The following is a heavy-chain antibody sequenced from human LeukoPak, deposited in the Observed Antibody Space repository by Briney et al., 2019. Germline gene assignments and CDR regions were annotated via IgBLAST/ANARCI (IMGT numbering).Heavy chain of an antibody. CDR2: INSDGSST. CDR1: GFTFSIYG. CDR3: TRAGRDSSGYQAY. Sequence: PGRSLRLSCAASGFTFSIYGMHWVRQAPGKGLVWVSRINSDGSSTLYADSVKGRFTISRDNAKNTLYLQMNSLRAEDTAVYYCTRAGRDSSGYQAYWGQGTLVTVSS. J-gene: IGHJ4*02. V-gene: IGHV3-74*03. D-gene: IGHD3-22*01.